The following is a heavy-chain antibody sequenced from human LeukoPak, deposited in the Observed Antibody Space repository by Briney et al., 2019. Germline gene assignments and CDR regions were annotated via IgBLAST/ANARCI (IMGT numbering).Heavy chain of an antibody. CDR3: ARDHGQWPLRADAFDI. J-gene: IGHJ3*02. Sequence: ASVKVSCKASGGTFSSYAISWVRQAPGQGLEWMGGIIPIFGTANYAQKFQGRDTITADESTSTAYMELSSLRSEDTAVYYCARDHGQWPLRADAFDIWGQGTMVTVSS. CDR2: IIPIFGTA. V-gene: IGHV1-69*13. CDR1: GGTFSSYA. D-gene: IGHD6-19*01.